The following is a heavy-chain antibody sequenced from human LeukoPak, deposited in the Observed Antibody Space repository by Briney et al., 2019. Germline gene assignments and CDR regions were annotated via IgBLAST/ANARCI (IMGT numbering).Heavy chain of an antibody. CDR2: INERGTDS. D-gene: IGHD3/OR15-3a*01. CDR3: VRDETLWTLDW. J-gene: IGHJ4*02. Sequence: GGSLRLSCTASGFTFSGHWIHWVRRAPGMGLVWVSRINERGTDSMYAESVKGRFTISRDNAKNTVYLQMNSLRVEDTAVYHCVRDETLWTLDWWGQGTLVSVSS. CDR1: GFTFSGHW. V-gene: IGHV3-74*03.